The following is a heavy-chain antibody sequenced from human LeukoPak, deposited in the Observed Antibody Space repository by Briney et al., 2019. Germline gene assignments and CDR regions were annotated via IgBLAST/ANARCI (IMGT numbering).Heavy chain of an antibody. CDR3: ARDSLYYYGSGSAWFDP. V-gene: IGHV1-69*05. Sequence: SVKVSFRASGGTFSSYAISWVRQAPGQGLEWMGRIIPIFGTANYAQKFQGRVTITTDESTSTAYMELSSLRSEDTAVYYCARDSLYYYGSGSAWFDPWGQGTLVTVSS. CDR2: IIPIFGTA. D-gene: IGHD3-10*01. CDR1: GGTFSSYA. J-gene: IGHJ5*02.